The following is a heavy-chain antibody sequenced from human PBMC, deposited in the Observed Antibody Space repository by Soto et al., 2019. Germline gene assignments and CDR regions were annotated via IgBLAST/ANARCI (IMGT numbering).Heavy chain of an antibody. CDR3: ASFGDQRLSRYYYYYGMDV. J-gene: IGHJ6*04. CDR2: ISGSGGST. CDR1: GFTFSSYA. D-gene: IGHD2-2*01. Sequence: GGSLRLSCAASGFTFSSYAMSWVRQAPGKGLEWVSAISGSGGSTYYADSVKGRFTISRGNSKNTLYLQMNSLRAQDTAVYYCASFGDQRLSRYYYYYGMDVWGKGSTVTVSS. V-gene: IGHV3-23*01.